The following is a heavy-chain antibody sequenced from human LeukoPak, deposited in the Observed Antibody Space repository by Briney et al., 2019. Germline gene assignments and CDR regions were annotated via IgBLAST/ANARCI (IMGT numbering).Heavy chain of an antibody. V-gene: IGHV1-8*02. D-gene: IGHD3-10*01. CDR1: GYLFSNYG. CDR3: ARFMVRRSAAMDV. CDR2: MNPNSGNT. Sequence: VASVKVSCKGAGYLFSNYGLFWVRQAPGQGVEWMGWMNPNSGNTGYAQKFQGRVTMTRNTSISTAYMELSSLRSEDTAVYYCARFMVRRSAAMDVWGKGTTVTVSS. J-gene: IGHJ6*04.